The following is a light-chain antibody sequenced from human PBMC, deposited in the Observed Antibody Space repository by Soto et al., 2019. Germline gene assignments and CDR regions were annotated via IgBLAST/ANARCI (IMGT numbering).Light chain of an antibody. Sequence: DIVLTQSPGTLSFSPGERATLSCRASQSVSSNYLAWYQQKPGQPPRLLIYGTSSRATGIPDRFSGSGSGTDFTLTISRLEPEDFAVYYCQEHRTSPPSWTFGQGTKVEI. J-gene: IGKJ1*01. CDR1: QSVSSNY. V-gene: IGKV3-20*01. CDR2: GTS. CDR3: QEHRTSPPSWT.